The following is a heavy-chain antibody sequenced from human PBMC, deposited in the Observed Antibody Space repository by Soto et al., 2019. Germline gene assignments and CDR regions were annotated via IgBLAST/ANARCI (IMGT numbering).Heavy chain of an antibody. CDR1: GFTFSSFG. D-gene: IGHD5-12*01. CDR3: AKDLREMATIRPDY. CDR2: ISYDGIDK. J-gene: IGHJ4*02. V-gene: IGHV3-30*18. Sequence: QVQLVESGGGVVQPGRSLRLSCAASGFTFSSFGIHWVRQAPGKGLEWVAVISYDGIDKNYADSVKGRFTISRENSKNMVYQQTNSLRAEDTAVYYCAKDLREMATIRPDYWGQGILVTVSS.